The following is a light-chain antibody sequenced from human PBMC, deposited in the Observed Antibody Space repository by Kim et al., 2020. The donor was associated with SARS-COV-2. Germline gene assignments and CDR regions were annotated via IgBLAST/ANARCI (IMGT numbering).Light chain of an antibody. J-gene: IGKJ2*01. Sequence: SPGERGTRYSRTSRTVSSGYLARYQQKPGQAPRLLIYGASSRARGITDRFSGSGAGTDFTLTISRLEAEDFAVYYCQQYASSPRYTFGQGTKLEI. V-gene: IGKV3-20*01. CDR3: QQYASSPRYT. CDR1: RTVSSGY. CDR2: GAS.